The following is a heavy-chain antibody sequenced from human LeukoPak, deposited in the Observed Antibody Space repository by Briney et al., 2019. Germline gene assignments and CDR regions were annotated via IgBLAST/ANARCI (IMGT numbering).Heavy chain of an antibody. J-gene: IGHJ5*02. CDR3: ATTQDCSGGSCPLNWFDP. D-gene: IGHD2-15*01. V-gene: IGHV4-34*01. CDR2: INHSGRT. Sequence: PSETLSLTCAVYSGSFSGYYWSWIRQPPGKGLEWIGEINHSGRTTYNASLKSRVTISIDTSKNQFSLKLSSMTAADTAMYYCATTQDCSGGSCPLNWFDPWGQGTLVTVSS. CDR1: SGSFSGYY.